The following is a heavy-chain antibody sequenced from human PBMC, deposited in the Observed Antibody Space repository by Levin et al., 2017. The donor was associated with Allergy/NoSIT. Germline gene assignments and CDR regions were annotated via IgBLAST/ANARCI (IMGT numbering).Heavy chain of an antibody. J-gene: IGHJ6*02. V-gene: IGHV1-8*01. CDR1: GYTFTNYD. D-gene: IGHD1-26*01. CDR3: ATQKWERLRSYSYYCMDV. CDR2: MNPNSGNT. Sequence: ASVKVSCKASGYTFTNYDINWVRQATGQGLEWMGWMNPNSGNTGYAQKFQGRVTLTRTSSISTAYMELSSLTSEDPAVNYCATQKWERLRSYSYYCMDVWGQGTTVTVSS.